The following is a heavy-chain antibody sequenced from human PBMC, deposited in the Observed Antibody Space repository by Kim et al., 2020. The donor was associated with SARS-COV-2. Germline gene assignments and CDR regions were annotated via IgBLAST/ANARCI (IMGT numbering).Heavy chain of an antibody. Sequence: QKFQGRVTMTRDTSTSTVYMELSSLRSEDTAVYYCARDLDYGASVGMDVWGQGTTVTVSS. J-gene: IGHJ6*02. CDR3: ARDLDYGASVGMDV. D-gene: IGHD4-17*01. V-gene: IGHV1-46*01.